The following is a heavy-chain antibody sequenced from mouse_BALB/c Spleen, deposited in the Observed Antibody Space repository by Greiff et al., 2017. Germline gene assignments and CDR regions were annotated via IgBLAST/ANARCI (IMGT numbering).Heavy chain of an antibody. CDR2: IWSGGST. D-gene: IGHD3-1*01. CDR3: ARKTLGLYWYFDV. J-gene: IGHJ1*01. CDR1: GFSLTSYG. Sequence: QVQLQQSGPGLVQPSQSLSITCTVSGFSLTSYGVHWVRQSPGTGLEWLGVIWSGGSTDYNAAFISRLSISKDNSKSQVFFKMNSLQANDTAIYYCARKTLGLYWYFDVWGAGTTVTVSS. V-gene: IGHV2-2*02.